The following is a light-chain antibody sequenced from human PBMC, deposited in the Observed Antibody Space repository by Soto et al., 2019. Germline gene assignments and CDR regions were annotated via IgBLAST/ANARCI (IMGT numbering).Light chain of an antibody. CDR3: QHYNKWPES. CDR2: GTS. CDR1: LSVSSN. V-gene: IGKV3-15*01. Sequence: IVMAQSPGTVSVSPWERATLSCRASLSVSSNLAWYQQKPGQAPRLLIYGTSTRATGIPARFSGSRSGTEFTLTISSLQSEDFALYYCQHYNKWPESFGQGTKVDTK. J-gene: IGKJ1*01.